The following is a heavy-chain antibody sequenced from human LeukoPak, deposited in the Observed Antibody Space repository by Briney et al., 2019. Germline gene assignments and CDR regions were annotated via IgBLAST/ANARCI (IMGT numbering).Heavy chain of an antibody. CDR3: ATWGRALGGAFDI. J-gene: IGHJ3*02. CDR2: IYSGGST. Sequence: SGGSLRLSCAASGFTVSSNYMSWVRQAPGKGLEWVSVIYSGGSTFYADSVKGRFTISRDNSKNTLYLQMNSLRAEDTAAYYCATWGRALGGAFDIWGQGTMVTVSS. D-gene: IGHD3-16*01. V-gene: IGHV3-53*01. CDR1: GFTVSSNY.